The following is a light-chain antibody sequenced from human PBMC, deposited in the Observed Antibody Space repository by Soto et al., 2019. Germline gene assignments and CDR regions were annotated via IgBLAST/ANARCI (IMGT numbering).Light chain of an antibody. J-gene: IGKJ3*01. CDR3: QDSVSISAGCT. CDR1: QAIRQR. V-gene: IGKV1-33*01. Sequence: DIQMTQSPSSLSASIGDRVTITGEASQAIRQRVHWYQQKPGKAPRLLIYDASRLETGVPSMFSGIGSGTDFTSTVTSLQRDDIETYYRQDSVSISAGCTFGPETKV. CDR2: DAS.